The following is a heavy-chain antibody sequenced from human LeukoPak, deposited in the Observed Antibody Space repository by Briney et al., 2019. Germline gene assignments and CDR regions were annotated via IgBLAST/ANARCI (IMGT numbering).Heavy chain of an antibody. CDR1: GGSISSYY. J-gene: IGHJ6*04. CDR3: ARVPAVAGTYGMDV. D-gene: IGHD6-19*01. V-gene: IGHV4-59*12. CDR2: IYYSGST. Sequence: SETLSLTCTVSGGSISSYYWSWIRQPPGKGLEWIGYIYYSGSTNYNPSLKSRVTISVDKSKNQFSLKLSSVTAADTAVYYCARVPAVAGTYGMDVWGKGTTVTVSS.